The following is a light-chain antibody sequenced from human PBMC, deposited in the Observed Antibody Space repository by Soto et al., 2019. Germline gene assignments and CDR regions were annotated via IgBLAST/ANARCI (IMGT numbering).Light chain of an antibody. Sequence: EIVLTQSPGTLSLSPRERATLSCRASQSIGNNYLAWYQHKPGQAPRLLIYGASNRAPGIPDRFSGSGSGTDFTLTIRRLEPEDFAIYSCQQYAASPRTFGQGTQVEVK. CDR2: GAS. CDR3: QQYAASPRT. V-gene: IGKV3-20*01. J-gene: IGKJ1*01. CDR1: QSIGNNY.